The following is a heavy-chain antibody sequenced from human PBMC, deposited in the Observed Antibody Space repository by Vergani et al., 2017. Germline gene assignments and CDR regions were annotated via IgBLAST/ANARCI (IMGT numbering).Heavy chain of an antibody. Sequence: EVQLMESGGGLVQPGGSLRLSCAASGFTFSSYSMNWVRQAPGKGLEWVSYISSSSSTIYYADSVKGRFTISRDNAKNSLYLQMNSLRAEDTAVYYCARDGIVVVPAAIRYYYYYMDVWGKGTTVTVSS. V-gene: IGHV3-48*01. CDR3: ARDGIVVVPAAIRYYYYYMDV. J-gene: IGHJ6*03. CDR1: GFTFSSYS. CDR2: ISSSSSTI. D-gene: IGHD2-2*02.